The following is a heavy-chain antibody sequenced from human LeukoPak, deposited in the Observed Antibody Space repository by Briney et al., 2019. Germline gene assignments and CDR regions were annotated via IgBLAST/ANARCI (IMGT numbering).Heavy chain of an antibody. D-gene: IGHD2-21*02. CDR1: GFTFSSYG. Sequence: GRSLRLSCAASGFTFSSYGIHWVRQAPGKGLEWVAVISYDGSNKYYADSVKGRFTISRDNSKNTLYLQMNSLRAEDTAVYYCAKETDGVDAFDIWGQGQWSPSLQ. V-gene: IGHV3-30*18. CDR2: ISYDGSNK. CDR3: AKETDGVDAFDI. J-gene: IGHJ3*02.